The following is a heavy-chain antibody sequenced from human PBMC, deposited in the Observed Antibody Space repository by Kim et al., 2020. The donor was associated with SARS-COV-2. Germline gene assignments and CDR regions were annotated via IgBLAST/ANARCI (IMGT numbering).Heavy chain of an antibody. CDR2: MNPNSGNT. CDR3: ARGQILYGDYVFHVPLYYYYYMDG. Sequence: ASVKVSCKASGYTFTSYDINWVRQATGQGLEWMGWMNPNSGNTGYAQKFQGRVTMTRNTSISTAYMELSSLRSEDTAVYYCARGQILYGDYVFHVPLYYYYYMDGWGKGTTVTVSS. V-gene: IGHV1-8*01. J-gene: IGHJ6*03. D-gene: IGHD4-17*01. CDR1: GYTFTSYD.